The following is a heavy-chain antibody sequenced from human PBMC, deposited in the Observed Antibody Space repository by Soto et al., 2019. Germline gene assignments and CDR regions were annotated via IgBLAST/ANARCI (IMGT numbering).Heavy chain of an antibody. CDR2: ISGSGGTI. CDR1: GFTFNTYA. V-gene: IGHV3-23*01. D-gene: IGHD2-21*02. CDR3: AKGFIVVVTAIRPDDNFDV. Sequence: RLSCAASGFTFNTYAMNWVRQAPGKGLEWVASISGSGGTINYADSVKGRFTTSRDTSKNTLYLQVNSLSAEDTAVYYCAKGFIVVVTAIRPDDNFDVWGQGTMVTVSS. J-gene: IGHJ3*01.